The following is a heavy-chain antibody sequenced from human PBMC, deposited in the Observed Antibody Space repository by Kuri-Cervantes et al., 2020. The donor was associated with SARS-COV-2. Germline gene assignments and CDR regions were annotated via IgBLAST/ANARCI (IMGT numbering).Heavy chain of an antibody. J-gene: IGHJ4*02. CDR2: INHSGST. D-gene: IGHD6-19*01. CDR1: GGSISSYY. V-gene: IGHV4-34*01. CDR3: ASGYSSGPYDY. Sequence: SETLSLTCTVSGGSISSYYWSWIRQPPGKGLEWIGEINHSGSTNYSPSLKSRVTISVDTSKNQFSLKLSSVTAADTAVYYCASGYSSGPYDYWGQGTLVTVSS.